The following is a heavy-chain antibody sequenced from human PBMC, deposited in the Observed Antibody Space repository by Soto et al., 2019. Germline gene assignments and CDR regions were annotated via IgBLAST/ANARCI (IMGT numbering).Heavy chain of an antibody. CDR1: GYTFYTYY. Sequence: VQLVQSGAEVKKPGASVTISCKASGYTFYTYYIHWVRQAPGQGLEWMGIINPSGGTTDYAQKFKGRVTVTRDTSASTGFMYLSGLRSADTAVYYCARGDVDTTMLFDYWGQGTLVTVSS. CDR2: INPSGGTT. V-gene: IGHV1-46*02. D-gene: IGHD5-18*01. CDR3: ARGDVDTTMLFDY. J-gene: IGHJ4*02.